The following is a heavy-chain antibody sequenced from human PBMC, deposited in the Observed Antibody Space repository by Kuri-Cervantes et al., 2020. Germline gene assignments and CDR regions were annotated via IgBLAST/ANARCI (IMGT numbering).Heavy chain of an antibody. CDR3: ARDGYRRHFDY. V-gene: IGHV4-34*01. J-gene: IGHJ4*02. CDR1: GGSISGYY. CDR2: INHSGST. D-gene: IGHD5-18*01. Sequence: SETLSLTCAVYGGSISGYYWNWIRQPPGKGLEWIGEINHSGSTGYNPSLKSRVTISVDTSKNQFSLKLSSVTAADTAVYYRARDGYRRHFDYWGQGTLVTVSS.